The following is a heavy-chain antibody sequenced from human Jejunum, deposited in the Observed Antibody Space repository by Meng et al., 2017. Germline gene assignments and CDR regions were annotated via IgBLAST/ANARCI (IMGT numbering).Heavy chain of an antibody. D-gene: IGHD3-9*01. V-gene: IGHV4-34*01. CDR1: GGSLRDHY. Sequence: VWLRHGGSRIFKPSDTLSLPCDVYGGSLRDHYFTWIRQPPGKGLEWIGEIPPSGRTYYSPSLQSRVTITLDTSKNQFSLTLNSVTAADTAVYYCARGDDWAKSGNFWGQGTLVTVSS. J-gene: IGHJ4*02. CDR3: ARGDDWAKSGNF. CDR2: IPPSGRT.